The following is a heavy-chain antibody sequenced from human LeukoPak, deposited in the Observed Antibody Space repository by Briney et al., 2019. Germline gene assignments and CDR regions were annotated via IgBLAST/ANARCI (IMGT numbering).Heavy chain of an antibody. CDR3: ARQANDYGDHLGLGGSYYFDY. CDR1: GFTFSSYS. Sequence: PGGSLRLSCAASGFTFSSYSMNWVRQAPGKGLEWVSSISSSSSYIYYADSVKGRFTISRDNSKNTLYLQMNSLRAEDTAVYYCARQANDYGDHLGLGGSYYFDYWGQGTLATVSS. D-gene: IGHD4-17*01. V-gene: IGHV3-21*01. J-gene: IGHJ4*02. CDR2: ISSSSSYI.